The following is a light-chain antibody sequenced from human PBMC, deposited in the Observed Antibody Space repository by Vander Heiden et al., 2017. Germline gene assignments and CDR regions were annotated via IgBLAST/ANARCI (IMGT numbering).Light chain of an antibody. CDR3: GTWDSSLTVGV. V-gene: IGLV1-51*01. CDR1: SSNIGNNY. CDR2: DNE. Sequence: QSVLTQPPSVSAVPGQKVTISCSGSSSNIGNNYVSWYQHPQGTAPKLIIADNEKRPSGIPDRFSGPKSGTSATLVIARLQTGDEADYYCGTWDSSLTVGVFGGGTKLTVL. J-gene: IGLJ2*01.